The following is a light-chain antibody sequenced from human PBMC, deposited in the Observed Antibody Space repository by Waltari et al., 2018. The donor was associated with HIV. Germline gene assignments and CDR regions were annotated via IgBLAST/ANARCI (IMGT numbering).Light chain of an antibody. Sequence: QSALTQPASVSGTPGQSLTISCTGSRSDIGTFYLVSWYQQHPGRVPKLIIFEVNRRPSGVSDRFSGSSSGTTATLTIIGVQAQDEADYHCQSADSNASLWVFGGGTKLTVL. CDR1: RSDIGTFYL. V-gene: IGLV2-14*02. J-gene: IGLJ3*02. CDR3: QSADSNASLWV. CDR2: EVN.